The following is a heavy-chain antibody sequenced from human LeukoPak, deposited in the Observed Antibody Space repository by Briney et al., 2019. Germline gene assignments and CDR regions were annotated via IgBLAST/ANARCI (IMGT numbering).Heavy chain of an antibody. CDR2: IYHSGST. Sequence: SETLSLTCAVSGASISRGGYSWSWIRQPPGKGLGWIGYIYHSGSTYYNPSLKSRVTISVDRSKNQFSLKLSSVTAADTAVYYCAREAGRAFDIWGQGTMVTVSS. V-gene: IGHV4-30-2*01. J-gene: IGHJ3*02. CDR1: GASISRGGYS. CDR3: AREAGRAFDI.